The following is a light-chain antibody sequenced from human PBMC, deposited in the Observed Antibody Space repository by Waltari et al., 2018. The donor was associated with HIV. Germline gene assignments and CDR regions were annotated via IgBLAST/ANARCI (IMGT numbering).Light chain of an antibody. V-gene: IGKV1-9*01. CDR1: QGINNY. Sequence: NQLTQSPSFLSASVGDRVTPRCRASQGINNYLAWYQQNPGKAPRLLIYAASTLQSGVPSRFSGSGSGTEFSLTISSLQPEDFATYYCQQLNSYPRRLTFGGGTKVEVK. J-gene: IGKJ4*01. CDR2: AAS. CDR3: QQLNSYPRRLT.